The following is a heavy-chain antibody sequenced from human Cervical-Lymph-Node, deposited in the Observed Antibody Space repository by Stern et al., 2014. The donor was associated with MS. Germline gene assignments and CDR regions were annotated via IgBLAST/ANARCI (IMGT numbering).Heavy chain of an antibody. V-gene: IGHV3-74*01. Sequence: EVQLVESGGGLVQPGESLTLSCAASGFTFRTSWMHWVRQAPGKGPVWVSRITADGTGTFYADSFKGRFTISRDNARNTLYLHVNSLRAGDTAVYYCTRDRGGDDAFDLWGQGTMVTVSS. CDR3: TRDRGGDDAFDL. CDR2: ITADGTGT. J-gene: IGHJ3*01. D-gene: IGHD3-10*01. CDR1: GFTFRTSW.